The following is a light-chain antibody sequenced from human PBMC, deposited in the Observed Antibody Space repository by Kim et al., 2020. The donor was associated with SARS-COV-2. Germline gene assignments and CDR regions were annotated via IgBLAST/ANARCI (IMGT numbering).Light chain of an antibody. Sequence: DIQLTQSPSFLSASVGDRVTITCRASQGIGNHLAWYQQKPGKAPNLLIYSASTLQSGVPSRFIGSGSGTEFTLTITSLQPEDFATYFCLQHSTYPITFGQGTRLEIK. V-gene: IGKV1-9*01. J-gene: IGKJ5*01. CDR3: LQHSTYPIT. CDR2: SAS. CDR1: QGIGNH.